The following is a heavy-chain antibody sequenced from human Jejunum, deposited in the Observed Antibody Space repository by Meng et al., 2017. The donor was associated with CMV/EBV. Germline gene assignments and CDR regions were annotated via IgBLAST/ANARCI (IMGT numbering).Heavy chain of an antibody. D-gene: IGHD1-26*01. CDR1: GFTFSSYG. Sequence: CAASGFTFSSYGMHWVRQAPGKGLEWVSSISISSFMYYADSVKGRFTISRDNAKNSLYLQMNSLRAEDTAVYYCARVFKGGNYFDYWGQGTQVTVSS. CDR3: ARVFKGGNYFDY. J-gene: IGHJ4*02. V-gene: IGHV3-21*01. CDR2: ISISSFM.